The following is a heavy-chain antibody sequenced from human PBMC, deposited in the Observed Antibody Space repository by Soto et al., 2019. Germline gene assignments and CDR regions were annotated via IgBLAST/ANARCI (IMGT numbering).Heavy chain of an antibody. J-gene: IGHJ4*02. CDR2: ISGSGGSS. CDR3: AKKSTDSSGYSDY. Sequence: EVQLLESGGGLVQPGGSRRLSCATSGFTVSNYAMSWVRQAPGKGLEWVSGISGSGGSSYYAHSVKGRFTISRDNSKNTLNLQMDSLRAEDTAVYYCAKKSTDSSGYSDYWGQGTVVTVSS. CDR1: GFTVSNYA. D-gene: IGHD2-2*01. V-gene: IGHV3-23*01.